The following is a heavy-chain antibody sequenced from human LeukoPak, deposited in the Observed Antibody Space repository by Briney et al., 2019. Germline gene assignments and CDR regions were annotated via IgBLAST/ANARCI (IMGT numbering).Heavy chain of an antibody. J-gene: IGHJ5*02. Sequence: ASVKVSCKASGYTFTGYYMHWVRQAPGQGLEWMGWINTNTGNPTYAQGFTGRFVFSLDTSVSTAYLQISSLKAEDTAVYYCARDFTAYSYYDFWSGYYKGGRDNWFDPWGQGTLVTVSS. CDR1: GYTFTGYY. CDR3: ARDFTAYSYYDFWSGYYKGGRDNWFDP. V-gene: IGHV7-4-1*02. CDR2: INTNTGNP. D-gene: IGHD3-3*01.